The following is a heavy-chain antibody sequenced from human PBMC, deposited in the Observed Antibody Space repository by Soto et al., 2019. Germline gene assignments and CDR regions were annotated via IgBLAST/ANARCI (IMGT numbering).Heavy chain of an antibody. V-gene: IGHV4-59*01. CDR3: ARGWSDFRSGYYIRDVWFDP. Sequence: PSETLSLTCTVSGGSISSYYWSWIRQPPGKGLEWIGYIYYSGSTNYNPSLKSRVTISVDTSKNQFSLKLSSVTAADTAVYYCARGWSDFRSGYYIRDVWFDPWGQGTLVTVSS. J-gene: IGHJ5*02. CDR2: IYYSGST. CDR1: GGSISSYY. D-gene: IGHD3-3*01.